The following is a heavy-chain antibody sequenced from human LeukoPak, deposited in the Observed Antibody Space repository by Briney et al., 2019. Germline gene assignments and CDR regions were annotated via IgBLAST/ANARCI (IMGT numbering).Heavy chain of an antibody. V-gene: IGHV4-59*08. Sequence: SETLSLTCTVSGGSISSYYWSWIRQPPGKGLEWIGYIYYSGSTNYNPSLKSGGTISVDTSKNQFSLKLSSVTAADTAVYYCARHPHYYDSSGPPFDPWGQGTLVTVSS. D-gene: IGHD3-22*01. CDR3: ARHPHYYDSSGPPFDP. J-gene: IGHJ5*02. CDR1: GGSISSYY. CDR2: IYYSGST.